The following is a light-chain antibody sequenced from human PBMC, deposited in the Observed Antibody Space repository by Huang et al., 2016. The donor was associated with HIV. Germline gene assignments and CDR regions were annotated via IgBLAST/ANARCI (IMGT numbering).Light chain of an antibody. V-gene: IGKV2D-29*02. J-gene: IGKJ1*01. Sequence: EIVMTQTPLSLSVTPGQPASMSCNSSQSLLSRDRKTYMYWFHQKPGQSPHLRIYEGSKRLAGVPDRFSGSGSGTDFTLRISRVEAEDVGIFYCMQTMQFPLTFGQGTMVEIK. CDR2: EGS. CDR3: MQTMQFPLT. CDR1: QSLLSRDRKTY.